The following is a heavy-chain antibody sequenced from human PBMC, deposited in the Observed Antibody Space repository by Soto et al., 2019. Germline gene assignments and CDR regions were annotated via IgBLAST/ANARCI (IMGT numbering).Heavy chain of an antibody. D-gene: IGHD6-19*01. CDR3: ARVSVAVAGPIDY. CDR1: GYIFTNYY. V-gene: IGHV1-46*01. CDR2: INAGGGYT. Sequence: ASVKVSCKASGYIFTNYYMHWVRQAPGQGLEWMGIINAGGGYTSYAQKFQGRVTMTRDTSTSTVYMELSSLRSEDTAVYYCARVSVAVAGPIDYWGQGTLVTVSS. J-gene: IGHJ4*02.